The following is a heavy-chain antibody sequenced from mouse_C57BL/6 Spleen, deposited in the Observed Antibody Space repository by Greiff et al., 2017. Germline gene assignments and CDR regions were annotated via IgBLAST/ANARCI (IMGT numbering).Heavy chain of an antibody. J-gene: IGHJ2*01. D-gene: IGHD2-3*01. Sequence: QVQLQQSGPELVKPGASVKISCKASGYAFSSSWMNWVKQRPGKGLEWIGRIYPGGGDTNYNGKFKGKATLTADKSSSTAYMQLSSLTSEDSAVXVYACYSGYYVLFDYWGQGTTLTVSS. CDR3: ACYSGYYVLFDY. V-gene: IGHV1-82*01. CDR2: IYPGGGDT. CDR1: GYAFSSSW.